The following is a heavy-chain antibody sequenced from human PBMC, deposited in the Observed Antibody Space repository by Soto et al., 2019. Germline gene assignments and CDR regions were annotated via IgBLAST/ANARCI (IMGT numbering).Heavy chain of an antibody. Sequence: PGGSLRLSCIASGATFRSRAMSWVRQAPGEGLEWVSVITDTGGDRKYADSVRGRFTISRDNSKNTLYLQMNSLRAEDTAVYYCAKIPGGPWGQGTLVTVSS. CDR1: GATFRSRA. CDR3: AKIPGGP. J-gene: IGHJ5*02. CDR2: ITDTGGDR. V-gene: IGHV3-23*01. D-gene: IGHD2-15*01.